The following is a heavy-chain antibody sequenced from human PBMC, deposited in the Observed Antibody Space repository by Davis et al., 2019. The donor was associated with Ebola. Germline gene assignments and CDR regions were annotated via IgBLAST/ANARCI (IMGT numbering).Heavy chain of an antibody. CDR1: GGTFSSYA. J-gene: IGHJ4*02. D-gene: IGHD6-19*01. Sequence: SVKVSCKASGGTFSSYAISWVRQAPGQGLEWMGRIIPILGIANYAQKFQGRVTITADKSTRTAYMELSSLRSEDTAVYYCARSPYSSGWTVDYWGQGTLVTVSS. CDR2: IIPILGIA. V-gene: IGHV1-69*04. CDR3: ARSPYSSGWTVDY.